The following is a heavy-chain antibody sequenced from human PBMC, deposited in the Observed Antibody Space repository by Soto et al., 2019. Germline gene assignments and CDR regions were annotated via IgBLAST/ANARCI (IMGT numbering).Heavy chain of an antibody. V-gene: IGHV3-21*06. Sequence: EVQLVESGGGLVKPGGSLRLSCAASGFTFRSYSINWVRQAPGKGLEWVSSISGSSSFIYYADSVKGRFSISRDNAKNSLYLQMNGLRAEDTAVYYCARDWSSSDWFPHIDYWGQGTLVTVSS. CDR2: ISGSSSFI. CDR1: GFTFRSYS. D-gene: IGHD6-19*01. CDR3: ARDWSSSDWFPHIDY. J-gene: IGHJ4*02.